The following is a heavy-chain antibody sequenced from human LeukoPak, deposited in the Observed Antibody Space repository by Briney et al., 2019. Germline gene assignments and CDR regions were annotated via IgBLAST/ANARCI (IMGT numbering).Heavy chain of an antibody. V-gene: IGHV3-9*01. CDR2: ISWNSGSI. J-gene: IGHJ4*02. CDR3: ARDQADCGGDCYLYYFDY. CDR1: GFTFGDYA. D-gene: IGHD2-21*02. Sequence: QPGRSLRLSCAASGFTFGDYAMHWVRQAPGKGLEWVSGISWNSGSIGYADSVKGRFTISRDNFKDTVYLQMNGLKSEDTAVYYCARDQADCGGDCYLYYFDYWGQGTPVTVSP.